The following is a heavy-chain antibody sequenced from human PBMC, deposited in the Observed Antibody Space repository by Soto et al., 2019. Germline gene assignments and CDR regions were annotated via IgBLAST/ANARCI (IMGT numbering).Heavy chain of an antibody. Sequence: AGGSLRLSCVASGFIVSSNQMSWVRQAPGKGLEWVSVIYSGHTTYYADSVEGQFTISRDDSKNTLYLQMNSLRVEDTAVYYCVRGPSDHKLRLVEWPYGDYWGQGALVTVSS. J-gene: IGHJ4*02. D-gene: IGHD3-3*01. V-gene: IGHV3-53*01. CDR1: GFIVSSNQ. CDR2: IYSGHTT. CDR3: VRGPSDHKLRLVEWPYGDY.